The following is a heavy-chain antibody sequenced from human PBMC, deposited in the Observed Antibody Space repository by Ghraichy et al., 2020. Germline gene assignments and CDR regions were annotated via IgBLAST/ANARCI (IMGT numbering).Heavy chain of an antibody. D-gene: IGHD1-26*01. CDR2: INHSGST. V-gene: IGHV4-34*01. CDR1: GGSFSGYY. Sequence: SETLSLTCAVYGGSFSGYYWSWIRQPPGKGLEWIGEINHSGSTNYNPSLKSRVTISVDTSKNQFSLKLSSVTAADTAVYYCHGTRRGYFDYWGQGTLVTVSS. J-gene: IGHJ4*02. CDR3: HGTRRGYFDY.